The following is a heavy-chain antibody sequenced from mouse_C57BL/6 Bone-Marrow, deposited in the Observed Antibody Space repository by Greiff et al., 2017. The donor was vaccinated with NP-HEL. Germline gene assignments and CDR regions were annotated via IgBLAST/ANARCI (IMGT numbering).Heavy chain of an antibody. V-gene: IGHV1-82*01. Sequence: QVQLQQSGPELVKPGASVKISCKASGYAFSSSWMNWVKQRPGKGLEWIGRIYPGDGDTNYNGKFKGKATLTADKSSSTAYMQLSSLTSEDSAVYFCARYYGSSFGAMDYWGQGTSVTVSS. J-gene: IGHJ4*01. CDR1: GYAFSSSW. CDR3: ARYYGSSFGAMDY. CDR2: IYPGDGDT. D-gene: IGHD1-1*01.